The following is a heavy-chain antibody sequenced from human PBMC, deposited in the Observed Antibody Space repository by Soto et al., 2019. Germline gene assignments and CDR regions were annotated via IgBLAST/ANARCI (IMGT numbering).Heavy chain of an antibody. D-gene: IGHD2-2*01. CDR3: ARQEPVVPAAISWFDP. J-gene: IGHJ5*02. CDR2: ISSSGSTI. CDR1: GFTFNDYY. V-gene: IGHV3-11*01. Sequence: QVQLVESGGGLVKPGGSLRLSCAASGFTFNDYYMSWIRQAPGKGLEWVSYISSSGSTIYYADSVKGRFTISRDNAKNSLYLQMNSLRAEDTAVYYCARQEPVVPAAISWFDPWGQGTLVTVSS.